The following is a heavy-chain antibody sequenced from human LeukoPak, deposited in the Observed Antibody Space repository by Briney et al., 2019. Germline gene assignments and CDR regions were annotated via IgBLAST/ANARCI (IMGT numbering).Heavy chain of an antibody. D-gene: IGHD4-11*01. CDR1: GGSISSYY. CDR3: AGYGNYWDWYFDL. V-gene: IGHV4-59*01. CDR2: IHYSGST. J-gene: IGHJ2*01. Sequence: SETLSLTCTVSGGSISSYYWSWIRQPPGKGLEWIGYIHYSGSTNHNPSLKSRVTISIDTSRNQISLRLTSVTAADTAVYYCAGYGNYWDWYFDLWGRGTLVTVSS.